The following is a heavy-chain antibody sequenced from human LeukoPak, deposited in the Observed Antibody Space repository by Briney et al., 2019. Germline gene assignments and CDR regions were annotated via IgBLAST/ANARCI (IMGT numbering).Heavy chain of an antibody. Sequence: GASVKVSCKASGYTFTGYYMHWVRQAPGQGLEWMGWINPNSGGTNYAQKFQGRVTMTRDTFISTAYMELSRLRSDDTAVYYCARQKYSSDWSGDYWGQGTLVTVSS. CDR1: GYTFTGYY. V-gene: IGHV1-2*02. D-gene: IGHD6-19*01. J-gene: IGHJ4*02. CDR2: INPNSGGT. CDR3: ARQKYSSDWSGDY.